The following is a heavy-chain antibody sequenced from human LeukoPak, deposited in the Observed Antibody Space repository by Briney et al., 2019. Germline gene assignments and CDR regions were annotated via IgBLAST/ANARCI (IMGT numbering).Heavy chain of an antibody. CDR1: GGSISSYY. D-gene: IGHD6-6*01. CDR2: IYTSGST. V-gene: IGHV4-4*07. CDR3: AREGSSPGPYYYYYYMDV. Sequence: SETLSLTCTVSGGSISSYYWSWIRQPAGKGPEWIGRIYTSGSTNYNPSLKSRVTMSVDTSKNQFSLKLSSVTAADTAVYYCAREGSSPGPYYYYYYMDVWGKGTTVTVSS. J-gene: IGHJ6*03.